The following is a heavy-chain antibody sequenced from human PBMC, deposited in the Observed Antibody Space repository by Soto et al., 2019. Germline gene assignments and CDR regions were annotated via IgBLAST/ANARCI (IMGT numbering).Heavy chain of an antibody. CDR1: GFTFSSYG. J-gene: IGHJ4*02. CDR2: ISYDGSNK. CDR3: AKLVGATTPLDY. D-gene: IGHD1-26*01. V-gene: IGHV3-30*18. Sequence: PGGSLRLSCAASGFTFSSYGMHWVRQAPGKGLEWVAVISYDGSNKYYADSVKGRFTISRDNSKNTLYLQMNSLRAEDTAVYYCAKLVGATTPLDYWGQGSLVTVSS.